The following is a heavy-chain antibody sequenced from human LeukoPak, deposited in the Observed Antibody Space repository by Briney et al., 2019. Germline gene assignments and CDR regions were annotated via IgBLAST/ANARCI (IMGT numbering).Heavy chain of an antibody. CDR1: GGSISSGGYY. Sequence: SETLSLTCTVSGGSISSGGYYWSWIRQHPGKGLEWIGYIYYSGSPYYNPYLKSRVTISVDTSKNQFSLKLSSVSAADTAVYYCAREGRKGPIDYWGQGTLVTVSS. CDR3: AREGRKGPIDY. CDR2: IYYSGSP. J-gene: IGHJ4*02. V-gene: IGHV4-31*03.